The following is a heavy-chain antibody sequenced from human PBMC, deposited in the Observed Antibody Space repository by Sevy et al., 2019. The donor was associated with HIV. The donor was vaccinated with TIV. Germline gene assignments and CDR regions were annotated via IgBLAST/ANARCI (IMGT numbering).Heavy chain of an antibody. Sequence: GGSLRLSCAASGFTFSSYAMHWVRQAPGKGLEWVAVISYDGSNKYYADSVKGRFTISRDNSKNTLYLQMNSLRAEDTALYYCARTTPHLRRITMIVVVPPDAFDIWGQGTMVTVSS. CDR1: GFTFSSYA. V-gene: IGHV3-30-3*01. D-gene: IGHD3-22*01. J-gene: IGHJ3*02. CDR3: ARTTPHLRRITMIVVVPPDAFDI. CDR2: ISYDGSNK.